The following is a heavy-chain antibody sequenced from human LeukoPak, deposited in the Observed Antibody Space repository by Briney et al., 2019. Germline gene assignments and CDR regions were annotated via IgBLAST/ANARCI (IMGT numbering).Heavy chain of an antibody. CDR1: GFTFSSYG. J-gene: IGHJ4*02. CDR2: ISYDGSNT. CDR3: AKDSVAATNLVRLSRRPHYFDY. Sequence: PGGSLRLSCAASGFTFSSYGMHWVRQLPGKGLEWVAIISYDGSNTYYADSVKGRFTISRDNSKNTLYLQMNSLRVEDTALYYCAKDSVAATNLVRLSRRPHYFDYWGQGTLVTVSS. V-gene: IGHV3-30*12. D-gene: IGHD2-15*01.